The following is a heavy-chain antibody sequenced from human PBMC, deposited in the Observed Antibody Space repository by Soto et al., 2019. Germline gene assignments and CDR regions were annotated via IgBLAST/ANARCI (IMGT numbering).Heavy chain of an antibody. V-gene: IGHV4-59*01. J-gene: IGHJ4*02. CDR3: ARLNYYPSSGYYLFDS. Sequence: ETLSATCAVSGGSTSSYYWSWIRQPPGKGLEWIGYIYYSRSTNYTPSLKRRVTISVDTSKNQFSLKLSSVTAADTAVYYCARLNYYPSSGYYLFDSWGQGTQVTGSS. CDR2: IYYSRST. D-gene: IGHD3-22*01. CDR1: GGSTSSYY.